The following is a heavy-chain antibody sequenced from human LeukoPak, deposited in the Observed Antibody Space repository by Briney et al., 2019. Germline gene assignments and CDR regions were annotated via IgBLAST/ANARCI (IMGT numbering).Heavy chain of an antibody. CDR1: GYSISSGYY. CDR2: IYHSGST. D-gene: IGHD1-26*01. V-gene: IGHV4-38-2*01. Sequence: SETLSLTCAVSGYSISSGYYGGWIRQPPGKGLEWIGSIYHSGSTYYNPSLKSRVTISVDTSKNQFSLKLSSVTAADTAVYYCARRVGYFDYWGQGTLVTVSS. CDR3: ARRVGYFDY. J-gene: IGHJ4*02.